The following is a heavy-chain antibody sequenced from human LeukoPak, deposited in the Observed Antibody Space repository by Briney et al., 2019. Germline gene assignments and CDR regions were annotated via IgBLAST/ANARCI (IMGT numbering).Heavy chain of an antibody. J-gene: IGHJ4*02. CDR1: GFTVSSSY. Sequence: PGGSPRLSCAASGFTVSSSYMSWVRQAPGKGLEYVSVIYSGGNTYYAGSVKGRFTISRDNSKNTVYLQMNSLRAEDTAVYYCARLIAATGRLYFDYWGQGTLVTVSS. CDR3: ARLIAATGRLYFDY. CDR2: IYSGGNT. D-gene: IGHD6-13*01. V-gene: IGHV3-53*01.